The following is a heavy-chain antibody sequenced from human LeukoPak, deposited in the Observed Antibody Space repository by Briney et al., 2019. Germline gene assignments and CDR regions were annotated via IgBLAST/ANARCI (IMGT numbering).Heavy chain of an antibody. J-gene: IGHJ6*03. CDR1: GYTFTDYY. D-gene: IGHD2-2*01. CDR3: ARGRRYCSSTSCYYYYYYYYMDV. V-gene: IGHV1-46*01. Sequence: ASVKVSCKTSGYTFTDYYMHWVRQAPGQGLEWMGIINPSGGSTSYAQKFQGRVTMTRDMSTSTVYMELSSLRSEDTAVYYCARGRRYCSSTSCYYYYYYYYMDVWGKGTTVTVSS. CDR2: INPSGGST.